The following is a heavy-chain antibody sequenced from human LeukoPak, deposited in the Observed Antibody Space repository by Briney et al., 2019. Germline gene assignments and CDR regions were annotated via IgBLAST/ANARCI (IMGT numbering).Heavy chain of an antibody. CDR3: ARSPDTAMVTRFDY. CDR2: IYTSGST. CDR1: GGSISSYY. V-gene: IGHV4-4*07. D-gene: IGHD5-18*01. J-gene: IGHJ4*02. Sequence: PSETLSLTCTVSGGSISSYYWSWIRQPAGKGLEWIGRIYTSGSTNYNPSLKSRVTMSVDTSKNQFSLKLSSVTAADTDVYYCARSPDTAMVTRFDYWGQGTLVTVSS.